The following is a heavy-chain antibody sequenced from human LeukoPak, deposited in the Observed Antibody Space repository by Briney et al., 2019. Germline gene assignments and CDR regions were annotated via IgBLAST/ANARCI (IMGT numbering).Heavy chain of an antibody. D-gene: IGHD2-21*02. V-gene: IGHV4-59*12. CDR1: GGSISSYY. CDR3: ASTSQAYCGGDCFTYNWFDP. Sequence: PSETLSLTCTVSGGSISSYYWSWIRQPPGKGLEWIGYIYYSGSTNYNPSLKSRVTISVDTSKNQFSLKLSSVTAADTAVYYCASTSQAYCGGDCFTYNWFDPWGQGTLVTVSS. CDR2: IYYSGST. J-gene: IGHJ5*02.